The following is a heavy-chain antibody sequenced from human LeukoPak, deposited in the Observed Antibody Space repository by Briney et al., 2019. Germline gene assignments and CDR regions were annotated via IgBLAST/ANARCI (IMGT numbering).Heavy chain of an antibody. J-gene: IGHJ5*01. V-gene: IGHV1-69*15. Sequence: SVKVSCKAFGGTFSNYAISWVRQAPGQGLEWMGRIIPIFGTANYAQKFQGRVTITADESASTTYMELSSLRSEDTAVYYCARGDGYGYNWFDSWGQGTLVTVSS. D-gene: IGHD5-24*01. CDR1: GGTFSNYA. CDR2: IIPIFGTA. CDR3: ARGDGYGYNWFDS.